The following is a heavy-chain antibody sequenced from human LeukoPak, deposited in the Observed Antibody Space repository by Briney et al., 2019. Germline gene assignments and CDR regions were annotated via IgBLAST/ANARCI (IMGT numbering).Heavy chain of an antibody. D-gene: IGHD3-10*01. J-gene: IGHJ4*02. Sequence: GGSLRLSCAASGFTFSSYWMHWVRQAPGKGLVWVSRINSDGSSTSYADSVKGRFTISRDNAKNSLYLQMNSLRAEDTAVYYCASTYGSGSTIDYWGQGTLVTVSS. CDR2: INSDGSST. CDR3: ASTYGSGSTIDY. V-gene: IGHV3-74*01. CDR1: GFTFSSYW.